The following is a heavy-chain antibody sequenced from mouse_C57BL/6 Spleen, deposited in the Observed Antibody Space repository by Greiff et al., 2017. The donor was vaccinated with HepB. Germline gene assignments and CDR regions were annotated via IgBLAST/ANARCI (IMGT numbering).Heavy chain of an antibody. CDR2: INYDGSST. Sequence: EVKLVESEGGLVQPGSSMKLSCTASGFTFSDYYMAWVRQVPEKGLEWVANINYDGSSTYYLDSLKSRFIISRDNEKNILYLQMSSLKSEDTATYYCAREDGSSPYFDYWGQGTTLTVSS. CDR3: AREDGSSPYFDY. V-gene: IGHV5-16*01. CDR1: GFTFSDYY. J-gene: IGHJ2*01. D-gene: IGHD1-1*01.